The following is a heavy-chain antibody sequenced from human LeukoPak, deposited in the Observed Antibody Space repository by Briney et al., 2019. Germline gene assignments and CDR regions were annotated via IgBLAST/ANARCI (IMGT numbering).Heavy chain of an antibody. J-gene: IGHJ6*03. CDR3: ARGRTGDQVYYYYYMDV. D-gene: IGHD7-27*01. V-gene: IGHV1-46*01. Sequence: ASVKVSFKASGYTFTSYYMHWVRQAPGQGLEWMGIINPSGGSTSCAQKFQGRVTMTRDMSTSTVYMELSSLRSEDTAVYYCARGRTGDQVYYYYYMDVWGKGTTVTVSS. CDR1: GYTFTSYY. CDR2: INPSGGST.